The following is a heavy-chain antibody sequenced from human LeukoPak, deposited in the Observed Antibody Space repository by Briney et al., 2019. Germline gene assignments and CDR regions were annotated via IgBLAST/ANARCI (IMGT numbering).Heavy chain of an antibody. CDR3: VSFYETY. Sequence: GGSLRLSCAASGNYWMHWVRQAPGKGLVWVSHINSDGSWTSYADSVKGRFPISKDNAKNTVYLQMNNLRAEDTAVYYCVSFYETYWGRGTLVTVSS. CDR2: INSDGSWT. CDR1: GNYW. V-gene: IGHV3-74*01. D-gene: IGHD2/OR15-2a*01. J-gene: IGHJ4*02.